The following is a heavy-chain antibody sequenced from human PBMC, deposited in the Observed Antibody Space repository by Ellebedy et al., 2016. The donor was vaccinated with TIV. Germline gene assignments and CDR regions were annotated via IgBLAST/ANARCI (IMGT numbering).Heavy chain of an antibody. CDR3: ARAHY. CDR1: GFTFRSEW. Sequence: GESLKISCAASGFTFRSEWMSWVRQAPGKGLEWVANIKEDGSEKDYVDLVKGRFTISRDNAKNSLYLQMNNLRVEDTVVYYCARAHYWGQGTLVTVSS. V-gene: IGHV3-7*01. CDR2: IKEDGSEK. J-gene: IGHJ4*02. D-gene: IGHD3-10*01.